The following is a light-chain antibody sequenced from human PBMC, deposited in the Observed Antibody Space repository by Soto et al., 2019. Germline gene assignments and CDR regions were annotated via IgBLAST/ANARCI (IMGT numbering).Light chain of an antibody. CDR2: NTN. J-gene: IGLJ3*02. CDR3: LLYLGGGIWV. V-gene: IGLV8-61*01. CDR1: PGPVFTSSY. Sequence: QTVVTQEPSFSVSPGGTVTLTCGLRPGPVFTSSYPNWYQQTPGQAPRTLIFNTNTRSSGVPDRFSGSILGDKAALTITGAQADDDSYDYCLLYLGGGIWVFGGGTKLTVL.